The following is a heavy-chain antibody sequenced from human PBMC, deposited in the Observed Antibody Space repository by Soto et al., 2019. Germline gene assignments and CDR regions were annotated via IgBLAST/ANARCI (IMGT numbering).Heavy chain of an antibody. CDR3: ARRQRWLQLGAFDI. CDR2: ISSSGSTI. V-gene: IGHV3-48*03. CDR1: GFTFSIYE. J-gene: IGHJ3*02. D-gene: IGHD5-12*01. Sequence: GGSLRLSCAASGFTFSIYEMKWVRQAPGKGLEWVSYISSSGSTIYYADSVKGRFTISRDNAKNSLYLQMNSLRAEDTAVYYCARRQRWLQLGAFDIWGQGTMVTVSS.